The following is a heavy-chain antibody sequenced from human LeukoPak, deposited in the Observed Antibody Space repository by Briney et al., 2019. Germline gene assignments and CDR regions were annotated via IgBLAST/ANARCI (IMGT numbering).Heavy chain of an antibody. CDR1: GLTFSSSS. CDR2: ISSSSNTV. V-gene: IGHV3-48*01. J-gene: IGHJ4*02. CDR3: AKVSYHYYGSGSYVLDY. Sequence: GGSLRLSCAVSGLTFSSSSLNWVRQAPGKGLEWISYISSSSNTVYYADSVKGRFTISRDNSKNTLYLQMNSLRAGDTAVYYCAKVSYHYYGSGSYVLDYWGQGILVTVSS. D-gene: IGHD3-10*01.